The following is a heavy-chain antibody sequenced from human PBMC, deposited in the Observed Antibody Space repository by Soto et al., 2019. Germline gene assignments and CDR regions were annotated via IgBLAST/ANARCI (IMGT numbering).Heavy chain of an antibody. Sequence: SETLSLTCTVSGGSISSGNYYWSWIRQHPGKGLEWIGYIYYSGSTSYHPSLKSRVTISVDASKNHFSLKLSSVTAADTAVYYCARGVTTVTTFDYWGQATLVTVSS. CDR1: GGSISSGNYY. J-gene: IGHJ4*02. D-gene: IGHD4-17*01. CDR3: ARGVTTVTTFDY. CDR2: IYYSGST. V-gene: IGHV4-30-4*08.